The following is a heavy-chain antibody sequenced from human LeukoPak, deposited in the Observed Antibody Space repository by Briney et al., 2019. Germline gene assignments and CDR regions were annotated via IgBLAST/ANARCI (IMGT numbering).Heavy chain of an antibody. J-gene: IGHJ5*02. CDR1: GYTFTGYY. Sequence: SVKVSCKASGYTFTGYYMHWVRQAPGQGLEWMGWINPNSGGTNYAQKFQGRVTMTRDTSISTAYMELSRLRSDDTAVYYCARRGYGDYAWFDPWGQGTLVTVSS. V-gene: IGHV1-2*02. D-gene: IGHD4-17*01. CDR2: INPNSGGT. CDR3: ARRGYGDYAWFDP.